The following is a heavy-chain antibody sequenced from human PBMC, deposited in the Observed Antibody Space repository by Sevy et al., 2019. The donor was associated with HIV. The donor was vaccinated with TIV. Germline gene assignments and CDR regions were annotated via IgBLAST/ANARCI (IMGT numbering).Heavy chain of an antibody. J-gene: IGHJ6*02. CDR1: GFRFNSYD. V-gene: IGHV3-21*01. CDR3: VKVVSDVSGNFYKRYYDLDV. Sequence: GGSLRLSCAASGFRFNSYDMNWVRQAPGKGLEWVASISSASGIIYYGDSVRGRFSISRDNAKKSLYLQMNSLRVEDTAVYYCVKVVSDVSGNFYKRYYDLDVWGQGTAVTVSS. D-gene: IGHD3-10*01. CDR2: ISSASGII.